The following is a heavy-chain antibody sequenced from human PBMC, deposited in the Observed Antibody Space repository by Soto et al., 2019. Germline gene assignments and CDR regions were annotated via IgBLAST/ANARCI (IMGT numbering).Heavy chain of an antibody. V-gene: IGHV3-23*01. CDR3: AKINYYGSGGAI. CDR2: INNNGDRT. J-gene: IGHJ4*02. D-gene: IGHD3-10*01. Sequence: EVQLLESGGGLVQPGGSLRLPCEASGFTFTTYIMSWVRQAPGKGLEWVSSINNNGDRTYYADSVKGRFTISRDNSKNTMYLQLNSLRAEDTALYFCAKINYYGSGGAIWGQGALVVVFS. CDR1: GFTFTTYI.